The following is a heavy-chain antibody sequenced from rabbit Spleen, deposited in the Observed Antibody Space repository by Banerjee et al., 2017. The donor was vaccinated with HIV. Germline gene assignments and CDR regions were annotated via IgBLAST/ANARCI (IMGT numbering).Heavy chain of an antibody. CDR1: GVSFSSSSY. D-gene: IGHD1-1*01. CDR3: ARDTSSSFSSYGMDL. CDR2: IDAGSSGFT. J-gene: IGHJ6*01. V-gene: IGHV1S40*01. Sequence: QSLEESGGDLVKPGASLTLTCTASGVSFSSSSYVCWVRQAPGKGLEWIACIDAGSSGFTYFATWAKGQFTCSKSSSTTVTLQMTRLTAADTATYFCARDTSSSFSSYGMDLWGQAPSSPS.